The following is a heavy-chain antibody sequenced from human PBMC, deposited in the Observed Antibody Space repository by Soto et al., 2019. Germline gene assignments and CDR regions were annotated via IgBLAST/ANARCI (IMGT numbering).Heavy chain of an antibody. CDR2: IIPILGTA. CDR3: ARDKDDSTGYFSG. D-gene: IGHD3-22*01. J-gene: IGHJ4*02. V-gene: IGHV1-69*12. CDR1: GGTFSTYG. Sequence: QVQLEQSGAEVKKPGSSVKVSCRASGGTFSTYGFSWGRQAPGQGLEWMGGIIPILGTADYAQKFQGRVTITADESTSTVYMQLSSLTSEDTAIYFCARDKDDSTGYFSGWGQGTLVTVSS.